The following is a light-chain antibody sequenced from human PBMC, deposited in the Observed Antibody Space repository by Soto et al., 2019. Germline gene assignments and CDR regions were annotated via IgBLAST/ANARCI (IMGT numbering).Light chain of an antibody. CDR3: LAYDTSSGT. CDR1: QSVNSNY. Sequence: EIVLTQSPGILSLSPGERATLSCRASQSVNSNYLDWYQQSAGQAPRLLIYGTSNSALGIPDRFSGSGSGSGFTLTISRLQPEDSAVYYCLAYDTSSGTFGQGTKVEIK. V-gene: IGKV3-20*01. J-gene: IGKJ1*01. CDR2: GTS.